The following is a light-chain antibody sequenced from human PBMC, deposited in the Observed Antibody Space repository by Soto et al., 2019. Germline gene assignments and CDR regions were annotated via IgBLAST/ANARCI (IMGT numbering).Light chain of an antibody. Sequence: QSVLTQPRSVSGSPGRSVTISCTGSYSDVGAFYFVSWYQQYPGKGPKLIIYDVTERPSGVPDRFSGSKSGNTASLTISGLQAEDEADYYCCSYAGSYTYIFGSGTKVTVL. CDR2: DVT. J-gene: IGLJ1*01. V-gene: IGLV2-11*01. CDR3: CSYAGSYTYI. CDR1: YSDVGAFYF.